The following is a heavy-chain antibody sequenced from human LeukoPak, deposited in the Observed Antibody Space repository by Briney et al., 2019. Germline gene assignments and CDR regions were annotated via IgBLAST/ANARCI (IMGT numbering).Heavy chain of an antibody. J-gene: IGHJ6*03. CDR1: GGSISSYH. D-gene: IGHD5-12*01. V-gene: IGHV4-59*01. CDR3: ARVVYSGYDFRGAMDV. CDR2: IYYSGST. Sequence: PSETLSLTCTVSGGSISSYHWSWIRQPPGKGLECIGYIYYSGSTHYNPSLKSRVTISVDTSKNQFSLKLSSVTAADTAVYYCARVVYSGYDFRGAMDVWGKGTTVTVSS.